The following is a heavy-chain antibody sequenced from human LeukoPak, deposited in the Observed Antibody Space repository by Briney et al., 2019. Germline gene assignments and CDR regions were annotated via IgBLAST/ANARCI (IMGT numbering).Heavy chain of an antibody. CDR1: GLTFSSYA. CDR2: ISGSGGST. Sequence: PGGSLRLSCAASGLTFSSYAMSWVRQAPGKGLEWVSGISGSGGSTYYADSVKGRFTISRDNSKNTLYLQMTSLRAEDTPVYYCAKDQVWIVVGSFDYWGQGTLVTVSS. D-gene: IGHD3-22*01. J-gene: IGHJ4*02. CDR3: AKDQVWIVVGSFDY. V-gene: IGHV3-23*01.